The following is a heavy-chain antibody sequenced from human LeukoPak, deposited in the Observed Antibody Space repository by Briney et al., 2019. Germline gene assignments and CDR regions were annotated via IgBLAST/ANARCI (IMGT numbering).Heavy chain of an antibody. CDR3: AKSGIEAAGSLVYFDY. V-gene: IGHV3-30*18. D-gene: IGHD6-13*01. Sequence: GGSRRLSCEAPEFPFSSCGMHWVPKPPAKGREGVAIILYDGSNKYYTDSVKGRFTISRDNSKNTLYLQMNSLRAEDTAVYYCAKSGIEAAGSLVYFDYWGQGTLVTASS. J-gene: IGHJ4*02. CDR2: ILYDGSNK. CDR1: EFPFSSCG.